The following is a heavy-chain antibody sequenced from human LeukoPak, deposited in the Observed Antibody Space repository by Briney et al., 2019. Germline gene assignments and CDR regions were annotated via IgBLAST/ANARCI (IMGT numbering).Heavy chain of an antibody. CDR2: ISPNSGGT. Sequence: ASVKVSCKASWYTFTGYYMHWVRQASGQGLEWMGWISPNSGGTNYAQKFQGRVTMNRDTSISTAYMELSSLRSDDTAVYYFARDPGLKGSYWYFDLWGRGTLVTVSS. CDR1: WYTFTGYY. CDR3: ARDPGLKGSYWYFDL. D-gene: IGHD1-26*01. J-gene: IGHJ2*01. V-gene: IGHV1-2*02.